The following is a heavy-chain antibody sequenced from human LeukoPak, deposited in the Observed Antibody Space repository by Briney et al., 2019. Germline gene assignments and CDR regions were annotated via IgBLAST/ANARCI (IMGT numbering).Heavy chain of an antibody. CDR3: ARVWGIAAAGKSHYFDY. J-gene: IGHJ4*02. CDR1: GYTFTGYY. Sequence: ASVKVSCKASGYTFTGYYMHWVRQAPGQGLEWMGWINPNSGGTNHAQKFQGRVTITSDQSISTAYMEVSRLRSDDTAVYYCARVWGIAAAGKSHYFDYWGQGTLVTVSS. D-gene: IGHD6-13*01. CDR2: INPNSGGT. V-gene: IGHV1-2*02.